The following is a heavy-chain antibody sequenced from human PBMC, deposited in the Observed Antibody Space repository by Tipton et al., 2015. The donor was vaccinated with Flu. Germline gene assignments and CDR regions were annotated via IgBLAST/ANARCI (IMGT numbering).Heavy chain of an antibody. CDR3: ARLAFTGSWYDY. CDR2: INPNSGGA. V-gene: IGHV1-2*02. D-gene: IGHD6-13*01. Sequence: QLVQSGAEVKKPGASVKVSCKASGYRFTGQYIHWVRQAPGQGLEWMGWINPNSGGAHYAQMFQGRVTMTRDTSISTAYMELSRLTSDDTAIYYCARLAFTGSWYDYWGQGSLVTVSS. CDR1: GYRFTGQY. J-gene: IGHJ4*02.